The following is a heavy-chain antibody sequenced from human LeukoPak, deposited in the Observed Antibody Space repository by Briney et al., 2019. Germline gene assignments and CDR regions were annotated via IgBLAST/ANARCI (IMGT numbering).Heavy chain of an antibody. CDR1: RFTFSDYG. CDR2: ISYDGSNK. D-gene: IGHD3-9*01. Sequence: PGGSLRLSCAASRFTFSDYGMHWVRQAPGKGLEWVAVISYDGSNKYYADSVKGRFTISRDNSKNTLYLQMNSLRAEDTAVYYCAKDLGVRYFDWLIPGSDYWGQGTLVTVSS. CDR3: AKDLGVRYFDWLIPGSDY. V-gene: IGHV3-30*18. J-gene: IGHJ4*02.